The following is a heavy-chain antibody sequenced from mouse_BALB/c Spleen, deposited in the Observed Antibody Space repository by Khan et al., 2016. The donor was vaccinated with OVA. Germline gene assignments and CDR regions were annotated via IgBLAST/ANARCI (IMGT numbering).Heavy chain of an antibody. J-gene: IGHJ3*01. CDR3: ARSPYGNFAY. V-gene: IGHV5-9-3*01. CDR1: GFTFSTYA. CDR2: ISSDGDYT. D-gene: IGHD2-1*01. Sequence: EVELVESGGGLVKPGGSLKLSCAASGFTFSTYAMSWVRQTPGKRLEWVATISSDGDYTYFTDNLTGQFTISRDNAKNTLYLQISSLRSEDTAMYYCARSPYGNFAYWGQGTLVTVSA.